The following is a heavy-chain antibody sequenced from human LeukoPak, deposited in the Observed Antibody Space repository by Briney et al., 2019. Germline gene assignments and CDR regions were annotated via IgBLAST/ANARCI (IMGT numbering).Heavy chain of an antibody. CDR1: GLTFSSYG. CDR2: ISYDGSNK. J-gene: IGHJ4*02. D-gene: IGHD2-21*02. CDR3: AKFCGDCDISGGDY. Sequence: GGSLRLSCAASGLTFSSYGMHWVRQAPGKGLEWVAVISYDGSNKYYADSVKGRFTISRDNSKNTLYLQMNSLRAEDTAVYYCAKFCGDCDISGGDYWGQGTLVTVSS. V-gene: IGHV3-30*18.